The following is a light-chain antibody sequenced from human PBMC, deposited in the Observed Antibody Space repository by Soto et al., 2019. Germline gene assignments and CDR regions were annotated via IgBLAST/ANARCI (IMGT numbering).Light chain of an antibody. V-gene: IGLV1-40*01. J-gene: IGLJ2*01. CDR2: GNS. CDR3: QSYDRSLSGSV. Sequence: SVLTQPPSVSGAPGQRVTISCTGSRSNIGAGYDVHWYQQLPGTAPKLLIYGNSNRPSGVPDRFSGSKSGTSASLAITGLQAEDEADYYCQSYDRSLSGSVFGGGTKVTVL. CDR1: RSNIGAGYD.